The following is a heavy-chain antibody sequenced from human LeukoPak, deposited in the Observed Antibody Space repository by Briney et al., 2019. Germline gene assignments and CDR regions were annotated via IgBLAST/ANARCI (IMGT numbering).Heavy chain of an antibody. CDR1: DFTFHNYA. D-gene: IGHD2-2*01. J-gene: IGHJ4*02. CDR3: AKDRPQYCSSVSCYVFDS. CDR2: ISGSGGAT. Sequence: GGSLRLSCGGSDFTFHNYAMSWVRQAPGRGLEWVSSISGSGGATYYADSVKGRFTISRDNSKNTLYLQMNSLRAEDTALYYCAKDRPQYCSSVSCYVFDSWGQGTLVTVSS. V-gene: IGHV3-23*01.